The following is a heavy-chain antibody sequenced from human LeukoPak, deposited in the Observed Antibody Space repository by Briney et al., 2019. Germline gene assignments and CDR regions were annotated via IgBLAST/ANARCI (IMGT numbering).Heavy chain of an antibody. V-gene: IGHV1-69*13. CDR2: VMPLFGTP. D-gene: IGHD5-24*01. CDR1: GGTFNNYA. Sequence: SVKVSCKASGGTFNNYAISWVRQAPGQGPEWMGGVMPLFGTPSYAQKFQGRVTVIADDSTNTAYMEVSSLRYDDTAIYYCAATDGYIHRHPLYYLDYWGQGTLVIVSS. CDR3: AATDGYIHRHPLYYLDY. J-gene: IGHJ4*02.